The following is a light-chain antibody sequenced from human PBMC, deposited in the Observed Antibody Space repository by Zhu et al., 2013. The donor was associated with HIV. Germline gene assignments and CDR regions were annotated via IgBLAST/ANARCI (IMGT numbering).Light chain of an antibody. CDR2: KAS. CDR3: QQYDSYWT. CDR1: QTINNW. J-gene: IGKJ1*01. V-gene: IGKV1-5*03. Sequence: DIQMTQSPSTLSASVGDRVTITCRASQTINNWLAWYQHKPGKAPKLLIYKASNLQSGVPSRFSGSGSGTEFTLSISSLQPDDFATYYCQQYDSYWTFGQGTKVEI.